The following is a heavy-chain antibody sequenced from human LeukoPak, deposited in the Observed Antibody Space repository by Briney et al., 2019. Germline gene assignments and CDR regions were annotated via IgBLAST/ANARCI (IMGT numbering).Heavy chain of an antibody. V-gene: IGHV4-34*01. D-gene: IGHD4-11*01. J-gene: IGHJ6*03. Sequence: PWETLALTCAVYGGSFSGCYWSWIRQPPGRGLEGIGEINHSGSTNYNPAVKSRGTISVDTSKNQFSLKLSSVTAADTAVYYCARVPNYSNYPYYYYYYMDVWGKGTTVTVSS. CDR3: ARVPNYSNYPYYYYYYMDV. CDR1: GGSFSGCY. CDR2: INHSGST.